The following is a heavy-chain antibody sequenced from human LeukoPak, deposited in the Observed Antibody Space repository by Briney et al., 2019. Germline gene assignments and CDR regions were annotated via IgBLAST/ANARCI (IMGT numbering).Heavy chain of an antibody. CDR1: GFTFSDYA. CDR2: ISYNGVNK. D-gene: IGHD5-24*01. J-gene: IGHJ4*02. CDR3: ARAKDGTNILDY. Sequence: PGGSLRLSCAASGFTFSDYAMHWVRQAPGKGLEWVTLISYNGVNKYYADSVKGRFTISRDNSKNTLYLQMGSLRAEDTAVYYCARAKDGTNILDYWGQGTLVTVSS. V-gene: IGHV3-30-3*01.